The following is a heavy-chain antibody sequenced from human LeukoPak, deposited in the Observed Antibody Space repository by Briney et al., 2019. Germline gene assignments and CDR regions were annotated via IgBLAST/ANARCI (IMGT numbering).Heavy chain of an antibody. V-gene: IGHV1-2*02. CDR2: MNPNSGVT. Sequence: ASVKVSCKPSGYTFTVNYLHWVRQAPGQGLEWVGWMNPNSGVTVYAQNFQGRVTMTRDTSISTAYMELSSLTSDDTAVYYCTRGAGTSWFDYWGQVSLVTVSS. CDR3: TRGAGTSWFDY. J-gene: IGHJ4*02. CDR1: GYTFTVNY. D-gene: IGHD2-2*01.